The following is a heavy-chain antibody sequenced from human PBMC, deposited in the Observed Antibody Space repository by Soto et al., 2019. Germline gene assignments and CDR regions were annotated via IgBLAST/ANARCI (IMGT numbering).Heavy chain of an antibody. CDR3: ARDGGTDYYGMDV. CDR2: ITSSGKTT. D-gene: IGHD3-16*01. Sequence: EVQLVESGGGLVQPGGSLRLSCAASGFSFSIYEMDWVRQAPGMGLEWISYITSSGKTTYYADSVKGRFTISRENAKNSLFLQMNSLRAEDTAVYYCARDGGTDYYGMDVWGQGTTVTGSS. V-gene: IGHV3-48*03. J-gene: IGHJ6*02. CDR1: GFSFSIYE.